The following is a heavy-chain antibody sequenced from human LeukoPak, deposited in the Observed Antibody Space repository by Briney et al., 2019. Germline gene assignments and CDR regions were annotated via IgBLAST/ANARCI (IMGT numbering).Heavy chain of an antibody. Sequence: ASVKVSCKASGYTFTGYYMHWVRQAPGQGLEWMGWINPNSGGTNYAQKFQGRVTMTRDTSISTAYMELSRLRSDDTVVYYCARLAVAGTLLRGDYYYYGMDVWGQGTTVTVSS. J-gene: IGHJ6*02. CDR3: ARLAVAGTLLRGDYYYYGMDV. CDR2: INPNSGGT. D-gene: IGHD6-19*01. V-gene: IGHV1-2*02. CDR1: GYTFTGYY.